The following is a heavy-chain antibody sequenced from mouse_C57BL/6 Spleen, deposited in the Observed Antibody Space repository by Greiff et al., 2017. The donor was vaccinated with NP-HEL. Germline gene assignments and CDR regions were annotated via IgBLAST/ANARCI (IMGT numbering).Heavy chain of an antibody. D-gene: IGHD2-4*01. J-gene: IGHJ2*01. V-gene: IGHV1-55*01. CDR3: ARSYDYDGYYFDY. CDR1: GYTFTSYW. CDR2: IYPGGGST. Sequence: VQLQQPGAELVKPGASVKMSCKASGYTFTSYWITWVKQRPGQGLEWIGEIYPGGGSTTYNEKFKSKATLTVDTSSSTAYMQLSSLTSEDSAVYYCARSYDYDGYYFDYWGQGTTLTVSS.